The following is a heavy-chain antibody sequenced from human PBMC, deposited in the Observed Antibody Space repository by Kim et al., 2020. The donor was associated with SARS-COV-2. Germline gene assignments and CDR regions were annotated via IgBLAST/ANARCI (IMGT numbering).Heavy chain of an antibody. CDR2: ISFDGSNQ. D-gene: IGHD5-18*01. CDR3: AKEGHTSGWTLGDY. CDR1: GFTFSDYG. Sequence: GGSLRLSCAASGFTFSDYGMHWVRQAPGRGPEWVGVISFDGSNQHYGDSVRGRFTISRDNSKNMLYLQMNSLRTEDTAVYHCAKEGHTSGWTLGDYWGQGILVTVSS. V-gene: IGHV3-30*18. J-gene: IGHJ4*02.